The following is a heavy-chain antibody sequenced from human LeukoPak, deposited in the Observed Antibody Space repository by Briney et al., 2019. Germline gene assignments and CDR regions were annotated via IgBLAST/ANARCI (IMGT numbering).Heavy chain of an antibody. J-gene: IGHJ5*02. CDR2: ISDAGGRT. CDR1: GFTFSTYV. D-gene: IGHD6-19*01. V-gene: IGHV3-23*01. Sequence: GGSLRLSCAASGFTFSTYVMYWVRHVPGKGLEWVSGISDAGGRTYYAGSVKGRFTISRDNAKNTLYLQMNSLRAEDTAMYYCARDSLLSSDWSLNWFDPWGQGTPVTVSS. CDR3: ARDSLLSSDWSLNWFDP.